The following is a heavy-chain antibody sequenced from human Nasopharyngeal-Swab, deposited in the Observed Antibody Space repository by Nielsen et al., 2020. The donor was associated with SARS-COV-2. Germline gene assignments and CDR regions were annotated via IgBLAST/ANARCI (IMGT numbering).Heavy chain of an antibody. V-gene: IGHV1-69*04. D-gene: IGHD1-26*01. CDR2: IIPILGIT. CDR3: AREVGYSGSYFDY. J-gene: IGHJ4*02. CDR1: GGTFSNYG. Sequence: SVKVSCKASGGTFSNYGISWVRQAPGQGLGWMGRIIPILGITNYPQKFQGRVTITADKSTGTAYMELSSLRSEDTAVYYCAREVGYSGSYFDYWGQGTLATVSS.